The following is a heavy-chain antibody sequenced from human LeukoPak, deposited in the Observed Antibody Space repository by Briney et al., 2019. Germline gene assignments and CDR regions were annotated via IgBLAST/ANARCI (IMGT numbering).Heavy chain of an antibody. J-gene: IGHJ4*02. CDR1: GGTFSSYA. V-gene: IGHV1-69*06. D-gene: IGHD4-17*01. CDR3: ARDDYGDYLY. Sequence: GSSVKVSCKASGGTFSSYAISWVRQAPGQGLEWMGGIIPIFGTANYAQKFQGRVTITADKSTSTAYMELRSLRSDDTAVYYCARDDYGDYLYWGQGTLVTVSS. CDR2: IIPIFGTA.